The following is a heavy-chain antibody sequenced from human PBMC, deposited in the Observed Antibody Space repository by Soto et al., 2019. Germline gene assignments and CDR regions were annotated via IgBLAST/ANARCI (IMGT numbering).Heavy chain of an antibody. CDR3: ARVPDTWNTRSYYYYGMDV. D-gene: IGHD1-1*01. J-gene: IGHJ6*02. CDR2: INHSGST. Sequence: TLSLTCAVSSGSISRSNRASWIRPPPGKGLEWIGEINHSGSTNYNPSLKSRVTISVGTSKNQFSLKLSSVTAADTAVYYCARVPDTWNTRSYYYYGMDVWGQGSTVTVSS. CDR1: SGSISRSNR. V-gene: IGHV4-4*02.